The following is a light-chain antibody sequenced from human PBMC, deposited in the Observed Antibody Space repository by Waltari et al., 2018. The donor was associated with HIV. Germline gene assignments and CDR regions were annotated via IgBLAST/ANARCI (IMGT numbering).Light chain of an antibody. V-gene: IGLV1-47*01. Sequence: QSVMTQPPSASGTPGQRVTISCSGSISNIGGDYVYWYKHFPGTAPKSLIYRNGQRPSGVPDRFSASKSGTSASLAISGLRSEDEAYYYCAAWDDNLNGVVFGGGTKLTVL. CDR1: ISNIGGDY. J-gene: IGLJ2*01. CDR3: AAWDDNLNGVV. CDR2: RNG.